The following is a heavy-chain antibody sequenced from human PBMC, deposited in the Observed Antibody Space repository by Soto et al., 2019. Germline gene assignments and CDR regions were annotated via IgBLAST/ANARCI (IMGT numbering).Heavy chain of an antibody. J-gene: IGHJ4*02. CDR2: IYYSGST. Sequence: SETLSLTCTVSGGSVSSGHFYWSWIRQPPGKGLEWIGYIYYSGSTKYNPSLRSRVTILVDTSKNQFSLKLTSVTAADTAVYYCARSGSGSGWLGGQGTLVTVSS. CDR3: ARSGSGSGWL. CDR1: GGSVSSGHFY. D-gene: IGHD6-19*01. V-gene: IGHV4-61*01.